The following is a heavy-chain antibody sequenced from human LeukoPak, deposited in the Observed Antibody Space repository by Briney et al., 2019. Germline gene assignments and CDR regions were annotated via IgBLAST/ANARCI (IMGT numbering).Heavy chain of an antibody. Sequence: RASVKASCKTSGYTFSTYGLSWVRQAPGQGLEWMGCISGNSGKTHYAQKFQDRVTLTTDTSSTTAFMELRSLRSDDTAMYYCARNAGSYFEFAPWGQGTLVTVSS. V-gene: IGHV1-18*01. D-gene: IGHD1-26*01. J-gene: IGHJ5*02. CDR2: ISGNSGKT. CDR1: GYTFSTYG. CDR3: ARNAGSYFEFAP.